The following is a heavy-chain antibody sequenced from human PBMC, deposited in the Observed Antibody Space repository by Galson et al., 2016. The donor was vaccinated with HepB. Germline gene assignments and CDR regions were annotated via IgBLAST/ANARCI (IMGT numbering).Heavy chain of an antibody. V-gene: IGHV4-39*01. Sequence: ETLSLTCTVSGGPISSSNYFWGWIRQPPGKGLEWIGNFYNSGSTPYNPSLQSRVTISVDTSKNRISLTLSSVTAADTAVYHCARLYCSSTSCCGYCGMDVWGQGTTVTVSS. J-gene: IGHJ6*02. CDR1: GGPISSSNYF. CDR3: ARLYCSSTSCCGYCGMDV. D-gene: IGHD2-2*01. CDR2: FYNSGST.